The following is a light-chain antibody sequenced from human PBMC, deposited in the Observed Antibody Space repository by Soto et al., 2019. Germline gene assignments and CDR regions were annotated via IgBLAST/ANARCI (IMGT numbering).Light chain of an antibody. Sequence: EIVLTQSPGTLSMSVGERVTLSCRASQSVSSYLAWYQQTPGQAPRLLIYDTSNRATGTPDRFSGSVSGTDFTLTISRLEPEDFTVYYCQQYGSSPLTFGGGTTVEIK. CDR3: QQYGSSPLT. V-gene: IGKV3-20*01. CDR1: QSVSSY. CDR2: DTS. J-gene: IGKJ4*01.